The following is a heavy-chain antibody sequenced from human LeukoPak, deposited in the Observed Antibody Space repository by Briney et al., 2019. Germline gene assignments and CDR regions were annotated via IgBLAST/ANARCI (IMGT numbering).Heavy chain of an antibody. V-gene: IGHV4-59*01. CDR1: GGSFSGYY. Sequence: PSETLSLTCAVYGGSFSGYYWSWIRQPPGKGLEWIGYIYYSGSTNYNPSLKSRVTISVDTSKNQFSLKLSSVTAADTAVYYCARVRYQLPHFPSQYYYGMDVWGQGTTVTVSS. CDR3: ARVRYQLPHFPSQYYYGMDV. J-gene: IGHJ6*02. D-gene: IGHD2-2*01. CDR2: IYYSGST.